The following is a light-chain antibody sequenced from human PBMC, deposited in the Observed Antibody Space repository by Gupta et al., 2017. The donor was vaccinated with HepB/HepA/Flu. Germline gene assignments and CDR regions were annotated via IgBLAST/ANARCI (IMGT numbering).Light chain of an antibody. V-gene: IGKV2-30*01. CDR2: KVS. Sequence: DVVMTQSPLSLPVTLGQPASISCRSSQSVIYSDGNAYLSWFQQRPGQSPRRLIYKVSIRDSGVPDRFSGSGSGTDFTLKISRVEAEDVGVYYCRQGTHWPVTFGQGTKVEIK. CDR1: QSVIYSDGNAY. CDR3: RQGTHWPVT. J-gene: IGKJ1*01.